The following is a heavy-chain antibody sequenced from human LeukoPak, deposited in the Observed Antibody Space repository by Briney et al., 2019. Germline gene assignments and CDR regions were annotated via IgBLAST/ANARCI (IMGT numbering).Heavy chain of an antibody. CDR2: IFYNEGT. V-gene: IGHV4-61*01. CDR1: GYSISSGYY. CDR3: VKSNSRYQPWTLDI. D-gene: IGHD2-2*01. J-gene: IGHJ3*02. Sequence: SETLSLTCTVSGYSISSGYYWGWIRQPPGKGLEWIGHIFYNEGTSYNPSLKSRVTISVDTSNNQLSLKVNSVTAADTAMYYCVKSNSRYQPWTLDIWGRGTMVTVSS.